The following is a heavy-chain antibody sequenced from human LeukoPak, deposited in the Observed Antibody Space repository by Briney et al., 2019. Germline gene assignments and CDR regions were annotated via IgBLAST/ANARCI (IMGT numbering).Heavy chain of an antibody. Sequence: GGSLRLSCAASGFTFSSYSMNWVRQAPGKGLEWVSSISSSSSYIYYADSVKGRFTISRDNAKNSLYLQMNSLRAEDTAVYYCARADSSGDNYYYYGMDVWGQGTTVNVSS. CDR1: GFTFSSYS. D-gene: IGHD3-22*01. CDR2: ISSSSSYI. CDR3: ARADSSGDNYYYYGMDV. J-gene: IGHJ6*02. V-gene: IGHV3-21*01.